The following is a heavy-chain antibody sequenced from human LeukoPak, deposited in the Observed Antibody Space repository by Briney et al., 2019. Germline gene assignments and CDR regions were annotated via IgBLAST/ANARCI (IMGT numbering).Heavy chain of an antibody. CDR2: IYSGGST. D-gene: IGHD1-14*01. CDR3: AREATGEPNDY. V-gene: IGHV3-66*02. Sequence: GGSLRLSCAASGFTVSSNYMSWVRQAPGKGLEWVSVIYSGGSTYYADSVKGRFTISRDNSKNTLYLQMNSLRAEDTAVYYCAREATGEPNDYWGQGTLVTVSS. J-gene: IGHJ4*02. CDR1: GFTVSSNY.